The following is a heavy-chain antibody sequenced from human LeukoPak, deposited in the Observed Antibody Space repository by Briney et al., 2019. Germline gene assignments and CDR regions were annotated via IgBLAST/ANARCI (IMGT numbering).Heavy chain of an antibody. J-gene: IGHJ4*02. CDR2: INHSGST. Sequence: LSETLSLTCGVYGESFCGYYWTWIRQPPGKGLEWIGQINHSGSTNYNPSLKSRVTISVATSKNQFSLRLNSVTAADTAVYYCARRGTIGTTTVDYWGQGTPVTVSS. V-gene: IGHV4-34*01. CDR1: GESFCGYY. D-gene: IGHD1-1*01. CDR3: ARRGTIGTTTVDY.